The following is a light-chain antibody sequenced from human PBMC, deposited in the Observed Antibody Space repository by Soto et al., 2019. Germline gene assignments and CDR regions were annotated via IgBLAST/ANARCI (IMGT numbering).Light chain of an antibody. J-gene: IGKJ5*01. CDR2: WAS. CDR1: QSVLCSSNNKNY. V-gene: IGKV4-1*01. Sequence: DIVMTQSPDSLAVSLGERGTINCRSSQSVLCSSNNKNYLAWYQQKPGQPPKLLIYWASTRESGVPDRFSGSGSGTDFTLTISSLQAEDVAVYYCQQYYSTPPMYTFGQGTRLEIK. CDR3: QQYYSTPPMYT.